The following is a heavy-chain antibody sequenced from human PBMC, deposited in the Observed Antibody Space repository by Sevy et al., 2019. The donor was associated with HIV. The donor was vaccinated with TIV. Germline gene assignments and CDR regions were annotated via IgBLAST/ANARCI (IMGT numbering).Heavy chain of an antibody. CDR1: GFTFSSHY. D-gene: IGHD3-22*01. CDR2: IKQDGSGK. V-gene: IGHV3-7*01. Sequence: GESLKISCAASGFTFSSHYMSWVRQAPGKGLEWVANIKQDGSGKFYVGSVKGRFTISRDNAKNSLYLQLSSLRAEDTAMYFCAREALYYYDSERHYDDAFDMWGPGTMVTVSS. CDR3: AREALYYYDSERHYDDAFDM. J-gene: IGHJ3*02.